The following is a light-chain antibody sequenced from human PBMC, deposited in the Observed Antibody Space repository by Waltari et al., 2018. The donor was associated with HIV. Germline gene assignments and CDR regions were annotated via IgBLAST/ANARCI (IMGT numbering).Light chain of an antibody. V-gene: IGLV3-25*03. Sequence: SYELTQPPSVSVSPGQTARITCSGVALPKQYAYLYQQKRGQAPVLGIYKDSERPSGIPERFSGPSSGTTVTLTISGVQAEDEADYYCQSAERSGTYRGVFGGGTKLTVL. CDR2: KDS. CDR1: ALPKQY. J-gene: IGLJ3*02. CDR3: QSAERSGTYRGV.